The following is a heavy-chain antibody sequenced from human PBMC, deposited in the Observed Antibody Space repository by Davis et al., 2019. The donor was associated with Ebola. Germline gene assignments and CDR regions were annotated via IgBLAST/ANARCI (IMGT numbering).Heavy chain of an antibody. D-gene: IGHD3-16*01. V-gene: IGHV3-23*01. CDR1: GFTFSSHA. CDR3: ARDVITFGGVIDY. Sequence: GGSLRLSCAASGFTFSSHAMSWVRQALGKGLEWVSGIGGSGGSTNYADSVKGRFTISRDNSKNTLYLQMNSLTAEDTAVYYCARDVITFGGVIDYWGQGTLVTVSS. CDR2: IGGSGGST. J-gene: IGHJ4*02.